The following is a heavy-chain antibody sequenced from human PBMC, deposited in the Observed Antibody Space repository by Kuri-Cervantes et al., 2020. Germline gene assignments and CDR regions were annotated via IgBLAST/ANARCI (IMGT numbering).Heavy chain of an antibody. J-gene: IGHJ4*02. CDR2: IYPGDSDT. CDR1: GYSFTSYW. V-gene: IGHV5-51*01. CDR3: ARLVGTTGTNFDY. D-gene: IGHD1-1*01. Sequence: GGSLRLSCKGSGYSFTSYWIGWVRQMPGKGLEWMGIIYPGDSDTRYSPSFQGQVTISADKSISTAYLQWSSLKASDTAMYYCARLVGTTGTNFDYWGQGTLVTVSS.